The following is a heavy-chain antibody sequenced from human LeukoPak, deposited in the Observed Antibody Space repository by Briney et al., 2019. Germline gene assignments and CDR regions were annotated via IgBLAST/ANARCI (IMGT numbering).Heavy chain of an antibody. D-gene: IGHD1-26*01. J-gene: IGHJ4*02. CDR2: ISYDGSNK. CDR1: GFTFSGYA. CDR3: ARDQRLLGVGATPDY. Sequence: GGSLRLSCAASGFTFSGYAMHWVRQAPGKGLEWVAVISYDGSNKYYADSVKGRFTISRDNSKNTLYLQMNSLRAEDTAVYYCARDQRLLGVGATPDYWGQGTLVTVSS. V-gene: IGHV3-30*04.